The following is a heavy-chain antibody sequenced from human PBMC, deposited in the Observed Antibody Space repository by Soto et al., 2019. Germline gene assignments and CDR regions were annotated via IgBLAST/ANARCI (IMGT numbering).Heavy chain of an antibody. V-gene: IGHV4-34*01. D-gene: IGHD6-6*01. Sequence: SETLSLTCAVYGGSFSGYYWSWIRQPPGKGLEWIGEINHSGSTNYNPSLKSRVTISVDTSKNQFSLKLSSVTAADTAVYYCASIEARRSQYYYYYMDVWGKGTTVTVSS. CDR1: GGSFSGYY. J-gene: IGHJ6*03. CDR2: INHSGST. CDR3: ASIEARRSQYYYYYMDV.